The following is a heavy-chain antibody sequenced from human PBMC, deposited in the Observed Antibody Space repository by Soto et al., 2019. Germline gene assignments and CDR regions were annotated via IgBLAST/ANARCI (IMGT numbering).Heavy chain of an antibody. Sequence: PGVSLRLSCAASGFTLNRYWMHWVRQAPGKGLVWVSRINSDGSSISSADSVKGRLTISRDNAKNTLYLQKNNLRAEDTAVYYCARDPAAAGKYYYYGMDVWGRGTTVTVSS. J-gene: IGHJ6*02. D-gene: IGHD6-13*01. CDR2: INSDGSSI. V-gene: IGHV3-74*01. CDR1: GFTLNRYW. CDR3: ARDPAAAGKYYYYGMDV.